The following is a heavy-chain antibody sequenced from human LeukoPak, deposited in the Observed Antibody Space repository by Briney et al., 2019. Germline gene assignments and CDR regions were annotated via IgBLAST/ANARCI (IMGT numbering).Heavy chain of an antibody. J-gene: IGHJ3*02. D-gene: IGHD3-16*01. CDR3: ARDLGGDI. CDR1: GFTLSRDS. Sequence: SGGSLRLSCAASGFTLSRDSMNWVRQAPGKGLEWISYISHDSGIRYYADSVRGRFTISRDNAKNSLYLQMNSLRAEDTAVYYCARDLGGDIWGQGTMVTVSS. V-gene: IGHV3-48*04. CDR2: ISHDSGIR.